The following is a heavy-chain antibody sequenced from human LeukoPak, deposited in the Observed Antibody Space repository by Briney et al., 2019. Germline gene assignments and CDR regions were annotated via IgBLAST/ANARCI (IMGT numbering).Heavy chain of an antibody. CDR1: GFAFSSYS. Sequence: GGSLRLSCAASGFAFSSYSMNWVRQAPGKGLEWVSSISSSSSYIYYADSVKGRFTISRDNAKNSLYLQMNSLRAEDTAVYYCARDNSRPARPYYYYYYMDVWGKGTTVTVSS. CDR3: ARDNSRPARPYYYYYYMDV. D-gene: IGHD6-6*01. V-gene: IGHV3-21*01. CDR2: ISSSSSYI. J-gene: IGHJ6*03.